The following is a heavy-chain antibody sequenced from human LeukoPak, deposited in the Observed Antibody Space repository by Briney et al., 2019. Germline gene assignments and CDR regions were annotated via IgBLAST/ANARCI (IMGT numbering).Heavy chain of an antibody. Sequence: SVKVSCKASGGTFSSYAISWVRQAPGQGLEWMGGIIPIFGTANYAQKFQGRVTITTDESTSTAYMELSSLRSEDTAVYYCARGPAGRITMVRGVRTYYYYYMDVWGKGTTVTVSS. J-gene: IGHJ6*03. CDR2: IIPIFGTA. CDR1: GGTFSSYA. D-gene: IGHD3-10*01. V-gene: IGHV1-69*05. CDR3: ARGPAGRITMVRGVRTYYYYYMDV.